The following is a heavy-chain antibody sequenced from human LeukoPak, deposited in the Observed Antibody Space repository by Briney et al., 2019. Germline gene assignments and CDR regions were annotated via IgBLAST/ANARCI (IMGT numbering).Heavy chain of an antibody. CDR1: GGTFSSYA. CDR3: AQGQYNWNDGRQEFDP. D-gene: IGHD1-1*01. J-gene: IGHJ5*02. V-gene: IGHV1-69*01. CDR2: IIPIFGTA. Sequence: ASVKVSCKASGGTFSSYAISWVLQAPGQGLEWMGGIIPIFGTANYAQKFQGRVTITADESTSTAYMELSSLRSEDTAVYYCAQGQYNWNDGRQEFDPWGQGTLVTVSS.